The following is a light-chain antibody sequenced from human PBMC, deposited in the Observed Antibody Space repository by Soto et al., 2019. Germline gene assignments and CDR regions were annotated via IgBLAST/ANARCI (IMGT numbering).Light chain of an antibody. CDR1: SSNIGAGYD. CDR2: GNS. J-gene: IGLJ3*02. Sequence: QSVLTQPPSVSGAPGQRVTISCTGSSSNIGAGYDVHWYQQLPGTAPKLLIYGNSNRPSGVPDRFSGSKSGTSASLAITGPPAEDAADYYCHSYDSSLSGWVFGGGTKLTVL. CDR3: HSYDSSLSGWV. V-gene: IGLV1-40*01.